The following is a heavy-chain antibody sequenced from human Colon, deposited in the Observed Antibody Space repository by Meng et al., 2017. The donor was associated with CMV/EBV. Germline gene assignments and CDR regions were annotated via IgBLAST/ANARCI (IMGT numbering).Heavy chain of an antibody. Sequence: VQLVESGGGLVKPGGSLRLSCAASEFTFSTFSMNWVRQAPGKGLEWVSFISTSSKQIYYADSAKGRFTISRDNADNSLYLQMNSLRADDTAIYYCARAPIAYDSSGYYHFDYWGQGALVTVSS. D-gene: IGHD3-22*01. V-gene: IGHV3-21*02. CDR3: ARAPIAYDSSGYYHFDY. CDR2: ISTSSKQI. J-gene: IGHJ4*02. CDR1: EFTFSTFS.